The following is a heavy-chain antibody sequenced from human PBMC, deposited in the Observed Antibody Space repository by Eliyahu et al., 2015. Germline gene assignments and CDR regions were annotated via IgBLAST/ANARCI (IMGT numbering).Heavy chain of an antibody. D-gene: IGHD4-17*01. CDR3: AREPGFGDLDY. J-gene: IGHJ4*02. CDR1: GFIFSSHV. CDR2: ISGDGATT. V-gene: IGHV3-64*01. Sequence: EVQLVESGGGLVQPGESLXLSCAASGFIFSSHVMHWIRQAPGKGLEYVAAISGDGATTFYTKSVEGRFTISRDNSKNTLFLYLGSLTGEDTAVYYCAREPGFGDLDYWGQGTLVTVS.